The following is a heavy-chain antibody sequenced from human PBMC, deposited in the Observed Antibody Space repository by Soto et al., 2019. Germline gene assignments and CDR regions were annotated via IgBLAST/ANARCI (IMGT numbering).Heavy chain of an antibody. V-gene: IGHV5-10-1*01. CDR3: ARHVDTAMVYYYYYGMDV. J-gene: IGHJ6*02. CDR1: GYSFTSYW. Sequence: PGESLKISCKGFGYSFTSYWISRVLQMPGKGLEWMGRIDPSDSYTNYSPSFQGHVTISADKSISTAYLQWSSLKASDTAMYYCARHVDTAMVYYYYYGMDVWGQGTTVTVSS. D-gene: IGHD5-18*01. CDR2: IDPSDSYT.